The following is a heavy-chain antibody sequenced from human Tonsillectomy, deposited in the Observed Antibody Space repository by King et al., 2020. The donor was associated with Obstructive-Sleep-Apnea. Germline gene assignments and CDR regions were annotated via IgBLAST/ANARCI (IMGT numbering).Heavy chain of an antibody. CDR1: GFTFSSYA. J-gene: IGHJ4*02. D-gene: IGHD3-9*01. CDR2: ISGSGGIT. Sequence: VQLVESGGGLVQPGGSLRLSFAASGFTFSSYAMSWVRQAPGKGLQWVSAISGSGGITYYADSVKGRFTISRYNSKNTLYLQMNILRAEDTAVYYCAKMDILTGYYTALLDYWGQGTLVTVSS. V-gene: IGHV3-23*04. CDR3: AKMDILTGYYTALLDY.